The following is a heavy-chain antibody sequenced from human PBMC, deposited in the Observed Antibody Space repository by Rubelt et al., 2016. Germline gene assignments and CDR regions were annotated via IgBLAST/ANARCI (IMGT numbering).Heavy chain of an antibody. Sequence: QVQLGQSEAEVKKPGASVKVSCKASGYTFTYCSLHWLQQAPGQGLERMRWITLYNGNTNYAKKVPGRATITADNSTSTAYMELSSLRSEDTAVYYCARDIIHDRITHNDVWGQGTTVTVSS. CDR2: ITLYNGNT. CDR3: ARDIIHDRITHNDV. J-gene: IGHJ6*02. D-gene: IGHD3-3*01. V-gene: IGHV1-68*02. CDR1: GYTFTYCS.